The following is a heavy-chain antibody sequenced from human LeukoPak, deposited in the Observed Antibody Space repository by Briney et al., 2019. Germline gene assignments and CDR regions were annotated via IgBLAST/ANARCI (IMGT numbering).Heavy chain of an antibody. D-gene: IGHD2-2*01. CDR3: ARGYSGVVPAAHPDF. Sequence: GASVKVSCKASGYTFTGYYMHWVRQAPGQGLEWMGWINPNSGGTNYAQKFQGRVTITRDTSASTAYMELTSLISEDTAVYYCARGYSGVVPAAHPDFWGQGTLVTVSS. CDR2: INPNSGGT. CDR1: GYTFTGYY. V-gene: IGHV1-2*02. J-gene: IGHJ4*02.